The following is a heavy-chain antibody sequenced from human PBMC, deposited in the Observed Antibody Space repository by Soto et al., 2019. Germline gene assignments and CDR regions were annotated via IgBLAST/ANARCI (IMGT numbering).Heavy chain of an antibody. CDR3: ARIVTSGYFFDS. Sequence: GGSLRLSCADSGFTFSTSVMDWVRQAPGKGPEWVAVLSYDGINKHYADSVKGRFTISRDNSKNTLYLQMNSLRVEDTAVYYCARIVTSGYFFDSWGQGTMVTVSS. D-gene: IGHD3-22*01. V-gene: IGHV3-30-3*01. CDR1: GFTFSTSV. J-gene: IGHJ4*02. CDR2: LSYDGINK.